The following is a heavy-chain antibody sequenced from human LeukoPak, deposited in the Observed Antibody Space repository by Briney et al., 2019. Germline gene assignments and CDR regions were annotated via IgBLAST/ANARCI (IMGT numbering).Heavy chain of an antibody. CDR3: ARGPRGYGETVDY. D-gene: IGHD4-17*01. CDR1: GFTFSSYS. V-gene: IGHV3-21*01. CDR2: ISSSSSYI. Sequence: GGSLRLSCAASGFTFSSYSMNWVRQAPGKGLEWVSSISSSSSYIYYADSVKGRFTISRDNAKNSLYLQMNSLRAEDTAVYYFARGPRGYGETVDYWGQGTLVTVSS. J-gene: IGHJ4*02.